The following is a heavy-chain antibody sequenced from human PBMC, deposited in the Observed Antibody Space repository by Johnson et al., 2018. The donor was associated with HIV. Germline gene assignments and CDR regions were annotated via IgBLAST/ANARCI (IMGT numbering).Heavy chain of an antibody. D-gene: IGHD2-15*01. CDR3: ARDLVVVVAASKGNAFDF. V-gene: IGHV3-20*04. CDR1: GLTFHDYG. J-gene: IGHJ3*01. CDR2: INWNGGST. Sequence: VQLVESGGGVVRPGGSLRLSCAASGLTFHDYGMSWVRQAPGKGLEWVSGINWNGGSTGYADSVKGRFTISRDNAKNSLYLQMNILRAEDTALYYCARDLVVVVAASKGNAFDFWGQGTMVTVSS.